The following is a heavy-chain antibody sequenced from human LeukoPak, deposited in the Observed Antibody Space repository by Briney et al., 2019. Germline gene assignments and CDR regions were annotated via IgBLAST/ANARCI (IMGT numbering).Heavy chain of an antibody. V-gene: IGHV4-4*02. D-gene: IGHD3-3*01. Sequence: SGTLSLSCAVSGGSISSSNWWSWVRQPPGKGLEWIGYIYYSGSTNYNPSLKSRVTISVDTSKNQFSLKLSSVTAADTAVYYCARGITIFGVEPSYYYYYTDVWGKGTTVTVSS. CDR1: GGSISSSNW. J-gene: IGHJ6*03. CDR2: IYYSGST. CDR3: ARGITIFGVEPSYYYYYTDV.